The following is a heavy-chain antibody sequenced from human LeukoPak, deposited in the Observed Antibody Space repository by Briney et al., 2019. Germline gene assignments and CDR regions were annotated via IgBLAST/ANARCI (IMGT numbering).Heavy chain of an antibody. CDR1: GFTVSSNY. Sequence: PGGSLRLSCAASGFTVSSNYMSWVRQAPGKGLEWVSVIYSGGSTYCADSVKGRFTISRDNSKNTLYLQMNSLRAEDTAVYYCARDVIYASEIYSYGDCLGQGTLVTVSS. D-gene: IGHD3-16*01. CDR3: ARDVIYASEIYSYGDC. V-gene: IGHV3-53*01. J-gene: IGHJ4*02. CDR2: IYSGGST.